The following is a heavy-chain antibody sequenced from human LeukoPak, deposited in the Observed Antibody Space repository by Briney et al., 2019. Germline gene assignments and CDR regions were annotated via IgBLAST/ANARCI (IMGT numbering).Heavy chain of an antibody. D-gene: IGHD6-19*01. CDR3: AKDWKVAVAGRDRYYYYGMDV. Sequence: GGSLRLSCAASGFTFSSYAMSWVRQAPGKGLEWVSAISGSGGSTYYADSVKGRFTISRDNSKNTLYLQMNSLRAEDTAVYYCAKDWKVAVAGRDRYYYYGMDVWGQGTTVTVSS. V-gene: IGHV3-23*01. J-gene: IGHJ6*02. CDR1: GFTFSSYA. CDR2: ISGSGGST.